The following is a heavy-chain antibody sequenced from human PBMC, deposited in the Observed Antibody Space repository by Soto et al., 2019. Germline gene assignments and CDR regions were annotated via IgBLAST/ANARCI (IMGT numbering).Heavy chain of an antibody. CDR2: IIPIFGTA. J-gene: IGHJ3*02. CDR1: GGTFSSYA. CDR3: ARPTSVAVGAFEI. V-gene: IGHV1-69*13. Sequence: ASVKVSCKASGGTFSSYAISWVRQAPGQGLEWMGGIIPIFGTANYAQKFQGRITITADESTSTAYMELSSLRSEDTAVYYCARPTSVAVGAFEIWGQGTMVTVSS. D-gene: IGHD6-19*01.